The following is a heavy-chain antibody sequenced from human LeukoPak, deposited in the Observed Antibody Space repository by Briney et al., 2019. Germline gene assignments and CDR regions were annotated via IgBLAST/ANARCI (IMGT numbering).Heavy chain of an antibody. D-gene: IGHD2-8*02. Sequence: VASVKVSCTASGYTFIDYYMHWVRQVPGQGPEWMGSINPITGGTNIAQKFQGRVTMTRDTFISTFYMELTRLGSGDTAVYYCARSWLKNHNCTGYWGQGTLVTVSS. V-gene: IGHV1-2*02. CDR3: ARSWLKNHNCTGY. J-gene: IGHJ4*02. CDR2: INPITGGT. CDR1: GYTFIDYY.